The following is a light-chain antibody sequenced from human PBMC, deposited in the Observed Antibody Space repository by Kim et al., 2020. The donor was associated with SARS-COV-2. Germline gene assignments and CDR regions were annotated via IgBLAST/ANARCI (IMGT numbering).Light chain of an antibody. Sequence: SPGERATLSCRASQSVSSSSLAWYQQKPGQAPRLLIYGASSRLTGIPDRFSGSGSGTDFTLTINRLEPEDFAVYFCQQYGSSPRTFGQGTKVEIK. CDR1: QSVSSSS. CDR3: QQYGSSPRT. V-gene: IGKV3-20*01. CDR2: GAS. J-gene: IGKJ1*01.